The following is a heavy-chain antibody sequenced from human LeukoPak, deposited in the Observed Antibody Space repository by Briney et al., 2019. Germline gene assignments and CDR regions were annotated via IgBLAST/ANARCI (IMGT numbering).Heavy chain of an antibody. CDR1: GFTFSSYG. V-gene: IGHV3-33*01. CDR2: IWYDGNNK. J-gene: IGHJ4*02. Sequence: PGGSLRLSRAASGFTFSSYGMHWVRQAPGKGLEWVALIWYDGNNKYYADSVKGRFTISRDNSKNTLYLQLNSLRAEDTAVYYCARQHCSGGDCYFFDWGQGTLVTVSS. CDR3: ARQHCSGGDCYFFD. D-gene: IGHD2-15*01.